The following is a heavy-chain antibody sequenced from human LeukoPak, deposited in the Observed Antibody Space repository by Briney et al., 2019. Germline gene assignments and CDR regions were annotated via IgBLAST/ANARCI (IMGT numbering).Heavy chain of an antibody. D-gene: IGHD3-22*01. Sequence: GGSLRLSCAAPGFTYSSYWMHWVRQAPGKGLVWVSRINSDGSSASYADSVKGRFTISRDNAKNTLYLQMNSLRAEDTAVYYCAREDYYDSSGYYFDWFDPWGQGTLVTVSS. J-gene: IGHJ5*02. V-gene: IGHV3-74*01. CDR2: INSDGSSA. CDR3: AREDYYDSSGYYFDWFDP. CDR1: GFTYSSYW.